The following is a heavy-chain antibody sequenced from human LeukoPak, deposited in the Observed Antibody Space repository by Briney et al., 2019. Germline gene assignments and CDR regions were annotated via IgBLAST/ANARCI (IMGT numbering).Heavy chain of an antibody. V-gene: IGHV1-2*02. CDR3: ARPYCSSTSCSYYFDY. D-gene: IGHD2-2*01. J-gene: IGHJ4*02. CDR2: INPNRGGT. CDR1: GYTFTGYY. Sequence: GASVKVSCKASGYTFTGYYMHWVRQAPGQGLEWMGWINPNRGGTNYAQKFQGRVTMTRDTSISTAYMELSRLRSDDTAVYYCARPYCSSTSCSYYFDYWGQGTLVTVSS.